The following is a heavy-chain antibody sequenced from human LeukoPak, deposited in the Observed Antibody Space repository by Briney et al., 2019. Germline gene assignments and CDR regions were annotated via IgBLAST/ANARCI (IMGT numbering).Heavy chain of an antibody. CDR2: ISSSGGFI. V-gene: IGHV3-21*01. CDR1: GFTFSSYT. D-gene: IGHD3-10*01. Sequence: GGSLRLSCVASGFTFSSYTMNWVRQAPGKGLEWVSSISSSGGFIYYADSVKGRFNISRDNAKNSLFLQMNSLRVEDTAVYYCAKVFLWFGEFDPWGQGTLVTVSS. CDR3: AKVFLWFGEFDP. J-gene: IGHJ5*02.